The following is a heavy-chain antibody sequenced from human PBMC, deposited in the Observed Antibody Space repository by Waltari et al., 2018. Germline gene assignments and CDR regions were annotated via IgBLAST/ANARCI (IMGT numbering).Heavy chain of an antibody. V-gene: IGHV3-74*01. CDR3: ARDPSPYCGGDCYMS. J-gene: IGHJ5*02. CDR2: INTDGSST. D-gene: IGHD2-21*01. Sequence: VQLQESGPGLVKPSETLSLTCAVSGYSISSGYYWGWVRQAPGKGLVWVSRINTDGSSTSYADSVKGRFTISRDNAKNTLYLQMNSLRAEDTAVYYCARDPSPYCGGDCYMSWGQGTLVTVSS. CDR1: GYSISSGYY.